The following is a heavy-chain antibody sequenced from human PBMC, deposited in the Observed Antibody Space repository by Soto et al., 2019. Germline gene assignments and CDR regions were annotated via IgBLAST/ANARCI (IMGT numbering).Heavy chain of an antibody. V-gene: IGHV3-30*18. CDR1: GFTSSDYG. D-gene: IGHD3-22*01. CDR2: ISYDGSNK. CDR3: AKEQYYYDSRGLFDY. Sequence: QVQLVESGGGVVQPGRSLRLSCAASGFTSSDYGMHWVRQAPGKGLEWVAFISYDGSNKYYADSVKGRFTISRDNSKNTLYLQMDSLRAEDTAVYYCAKEQYYYDSRGLFDYWGQGTLLTVSS. J-gene: IGHJ4*02.